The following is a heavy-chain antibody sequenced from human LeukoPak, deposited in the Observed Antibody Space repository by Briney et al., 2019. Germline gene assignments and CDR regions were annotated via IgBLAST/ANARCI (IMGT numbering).Heavy chain of an antibody. CDR2: IKQDGSEK. D-gene: IGHD2-15*01. Sequence: GGSLRLSCAASGFTFSTYWMTWVRQAPGKGLEWVANIKQDGSEKYYVDSVKGRFTISRDNTKNSLYLQMNSLRAEDTAVYYCGGGSGQPYYYYGMDVWGQGTTVTVPS. V-gene: IGHV3-7*02. CDR3: GGGSGQPYYYYGMDV. CDR1: GFTFSTYW. J-gene: IGHJ6*02.